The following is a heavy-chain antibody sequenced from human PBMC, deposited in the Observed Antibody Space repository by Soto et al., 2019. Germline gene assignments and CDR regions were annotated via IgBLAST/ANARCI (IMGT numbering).Heavy chain of an antibody. CDR1: GYIFIDYW. V-gene: IGHV5-51*01. CDR3: ARPPLPGYSIPFNS. D-gene: IGHD2-15*01. J-gene: IGHJ5*02. Sequence: GESLKISCKASGYIFIDYWLGWVRQMPGKGLEWMGIVYPRDSDTRYSPSFQGQVTISAYRSTGTAFLQWRSLKASDTALYYCARPPLPGYSIPFNSWGQGTLVT. CDR2: VYPRDSDT.